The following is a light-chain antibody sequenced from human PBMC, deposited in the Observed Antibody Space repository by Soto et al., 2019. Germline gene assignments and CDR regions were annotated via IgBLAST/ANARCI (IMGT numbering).Light chain of an antibody. Sequence: QSALTQPASVSGSPGQSITISCTGTSSDVGGYNYVSWYQQHPGKAPKLMIYDVSNRPSGVSNRFSGSKSGNTASLTISGRQAEVEADYYCSSYTSSSPYYVFGTGTKVTVL. V-gene: IGLV2-14*01. CDR3: SSYTSSSPYYV. CDR2: DVS. J-gene: IGLJ1*01. CDR1: SSDVGGYNY.